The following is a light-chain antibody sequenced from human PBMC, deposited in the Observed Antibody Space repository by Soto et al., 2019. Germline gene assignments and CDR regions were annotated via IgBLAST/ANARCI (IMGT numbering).Light chain of an antibody. CDR3: SSYTSSRTNV. V-gene: IGLV2-14*03. CDR1: SSDVGGYNY. J-gene: IGLJ1*01. CDR2: DVS. Sequence: QSALTQPASVSGSPGQSITISCTGTSSDVGGYNYVSWYQHDPGKAPKLMIYDVSYRPSGVSNRFSGSKSGNTASLTSSGLQAEDEADYYCSSYTSSRTNVFGTGTKVTVL.